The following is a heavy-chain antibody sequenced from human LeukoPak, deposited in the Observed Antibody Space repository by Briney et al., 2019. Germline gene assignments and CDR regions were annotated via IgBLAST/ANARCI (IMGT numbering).Heavy chain of an antibody. J-gene: IGHJ4*02. CDR2: INPSGGST. CDR1: GYTFTSYY. Sequence: ASVKVSCKASGYTFTSYYMHWVRQAPGQGLEWMGIINPSGGSTSYAQKFQGRVTMARDTPTSTVHMELSSLRSEDTAVYYCARDRQLWLQRFDYWGQGTLVTVSS. CDR3: ARDRQLWLQRFDY. V-gene: IGHV1-46*01. D-gene: IGHD5-18*01.